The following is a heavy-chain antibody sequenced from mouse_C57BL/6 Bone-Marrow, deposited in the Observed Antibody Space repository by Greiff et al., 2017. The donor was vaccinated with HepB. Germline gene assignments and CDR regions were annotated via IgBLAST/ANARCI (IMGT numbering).Heavy chain of an antibody. CDR1: GFTFSDFY. V-gene: IGHV7-1*01. D-gene: IGHD1-1*01. Sequence: EVMLVESGGGLVQSGRSLRLSCATSGFTFSDFYMEWVRQAPGKGLEWIAASRNKANDYTTEYSAYVKGRFIVSRDTSQSILYRQMNALRAEDTAIYYCARDARYGSSYWYFDVWGTGTTVTVSS. CDR3: ARDARYGSSYWYFDV. J-gene: IGHJ1*03. CDR2: SRNKANDYTT.